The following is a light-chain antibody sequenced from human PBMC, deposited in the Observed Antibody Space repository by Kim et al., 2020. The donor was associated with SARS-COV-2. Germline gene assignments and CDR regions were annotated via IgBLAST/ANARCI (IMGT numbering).Light chain of an antibody. CDR1: CRGTKS. V-gene: IGLV3-21*04. CDR3: QVCDVGSDHPV. CDR2: YDG. Sequence: PRQTDRSTGAGNCRGTKSVHWYQQRPGQAPVLVIQYDGDRPAGIPERFSDSNSGNTATLAISWVEAGDEADYYCQVCDVGSDHPVFGGGTQLTVL. J-gene: IGLJ2*01.